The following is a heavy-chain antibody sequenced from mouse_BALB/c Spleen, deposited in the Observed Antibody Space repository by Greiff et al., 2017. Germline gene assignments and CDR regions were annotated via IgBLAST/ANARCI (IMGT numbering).Heavy chain of an antibody. CDR1: GFTFSDFY. Sequence: EVQVVESGGGLVQPGGSLRLSCATSGFTFSDFYMEWVRQPPGKRLEWIAASRNKANDYTTEYSASVKGRFIVSRDTSQSILYLQMNALRAEDTAIYYCARDGYYYGSSYAMDYWGQGTSVTVSS. CDR2: SRNKANDYTT. J-gene: IGHJ4*01. CDR3: ARDGYYYGSSYAMDY. V-gene: IGHV7-1*02. D-gene: IGHD1-1*01.